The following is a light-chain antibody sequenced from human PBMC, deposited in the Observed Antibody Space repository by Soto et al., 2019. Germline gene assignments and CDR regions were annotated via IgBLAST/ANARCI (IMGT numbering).Light chain of an antibody. Sequence: DIQMTQSPSSLSASVGDRVTITCRASQISTNSLIWYQQKPGKAPKFLIYGSSTLQSGVPSRFSGSGSGSDFTLTITSLQPEDFATYYCQQNYTYPRTFGQGTRLEIK. CDR3: QQNYTYPRT. CDR2: GSS. J-gene: IGKJ5*01. CDR1: QISTNS. V-gene: IGKV1-39*01.